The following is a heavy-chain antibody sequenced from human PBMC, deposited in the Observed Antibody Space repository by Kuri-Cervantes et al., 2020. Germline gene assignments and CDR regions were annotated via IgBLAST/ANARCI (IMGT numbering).Heavy chain of an antibody. CDR1: GYSFTTYW. CDR3: ARGGRDGYNSFDY. D-gene: IGHD5-24*01. J-gene: IGHJ4*02. V-gene: IGHV5-51*01. CDR2: IYPGDSDT. Sequence: KVSCKGSGYSFTTYWIGWVRQMPGKGLEWMGIIYPGDSDTRYSPSYQGQVTISADKSISTAYLQWSSLKASDTAMYYCARGGRDGYNSFDYWGQGTLVTVSS.